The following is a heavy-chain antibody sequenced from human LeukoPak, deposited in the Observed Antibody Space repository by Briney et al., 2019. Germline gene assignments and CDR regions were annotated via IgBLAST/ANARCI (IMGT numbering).Heavy chain of an antibody. D-gene: IGHD2-21*01. V-gene: IGHV3-53*01. Sequence: PGGSLRLSCTVSGFTVSSNYMSWVRQAPGKGLEWVSVIYSGGSTYYADSVKGRFTISRDNSKNTLYLQMNSLRAEDTAIYYCVRDNYSYRLDVWGQGTLVTVSS. CDR1: GFTVSSNY. J-gene: IGHJ4*02. CDR2: IYSGGST. CDR3: VRDNYSYRLDV.